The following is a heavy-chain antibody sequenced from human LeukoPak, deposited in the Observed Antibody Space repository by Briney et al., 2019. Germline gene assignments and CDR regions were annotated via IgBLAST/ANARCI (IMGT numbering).Heavy chain of an antibody. CDR2: IYTSGST. CDR1: GGSISSYY. Sequence: TLSLTCTVSGGSISSYYWSWIRQPAGKGLEWIGRIYTSGSTNYNPSLKSRVTMSVDTSKNQFSLKLSSVTAADTAVYYCARGPRITKSRVYYYMDVWGKGTTVTVSS. J-gene: IGHJ6*03. CDR3: ARGPRITKSRVYYYMDV. V-gene: IGHV4-4*07. D-gene: IGHD3-10*01.